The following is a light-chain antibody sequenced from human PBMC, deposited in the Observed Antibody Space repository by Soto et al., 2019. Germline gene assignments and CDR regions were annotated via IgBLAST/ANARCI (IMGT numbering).Light chain of an antibody. J-gene: IGLJ1*01. CDR3: SSYTTSSLYV. CDR2: EVS. CDR1: NSDVGGYKY. Sequence: QSVLTRPASVSGSPGQSITISCSGTNSDVGGYKYVSWYQQHPGKAPKLMIYEVSNRPSGVSNRFSGSKSGNTASLTISGLQAEDEADYYCSSYTTSSLYVFGIGTKLTVL. V-gene: IGLV2-14*01.